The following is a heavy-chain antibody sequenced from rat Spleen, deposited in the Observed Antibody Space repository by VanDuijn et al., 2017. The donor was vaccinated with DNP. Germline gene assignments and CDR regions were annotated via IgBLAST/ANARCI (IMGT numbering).Heavy chain of an antibody. D-gene: IGHD1-2*01. CDR1: GFSVSHDW. V-gene: IGHV5-31*01. Sequence: EVKLVESGGDLVQPGRSLQLSCVASGFSVSHDWMTWIRQIPGKGLEWVASITSGGDTTYYPDSVKGRFTISRDDAKNTLYLQMNSLRSEDTATYYCAARYSSSWFAYWGQGTLVTVSS. J-gene: IGHJ3*01. CDR3: AARYSSSWFAY. CDR2: ITSGGDTT.